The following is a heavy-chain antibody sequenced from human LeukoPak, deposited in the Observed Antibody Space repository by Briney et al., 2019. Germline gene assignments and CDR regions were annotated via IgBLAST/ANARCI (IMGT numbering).Heavy chain of an antibody. CDR2: MNPNSGNT. CDR3: ARGRRYCSGGSCYSSVWFDP. V-gene: IGHV1-8*01. J-gene: IGHJ5*02. Sequence: ASVKVSCKASGYTFTSYDINRVRQATGQGLEWMGWMNPNSGNTGYAQKFQGRVTMTRNTSISTAYMELSSLRSEDTAVYYCARGRRYCSGGSCYSSVWFDPWGQGTLVTVSS. D-gene: IGHD2-15*01. CDR1: GYTFTSYD.